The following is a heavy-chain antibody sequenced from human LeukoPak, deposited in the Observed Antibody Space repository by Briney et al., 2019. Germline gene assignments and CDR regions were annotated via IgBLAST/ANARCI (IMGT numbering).Heavy chain of an antibody. V-gene: IGHV1-2*02. CDR2: INPNSDGT. Sequence: ASVKVSCKASAYTFTGYYMHWVRQAPGQGLEWMGWINPNSDGTNYAQKFQGRVTMTRDTSISTAYMELSRLRSDDTAVYYCASSSGVTNHPLTFGYWGQGTLVTVSS. J-gene: IGHJ4*02. CDR1: AYTFTGYY. D-gene: IGHD1-14*01. CDR3: ASSSGVTNHPLTFGY.